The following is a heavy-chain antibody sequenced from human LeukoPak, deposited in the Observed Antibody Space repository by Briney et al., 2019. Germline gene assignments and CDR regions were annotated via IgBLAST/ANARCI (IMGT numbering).Heavy chain of an antibody. V-gene: IGHV4-4*07. CDR3: ARDSGDGYNYYYYGMDV. J-gene: IGHJ6*02. CDR2: IYTSGST. CDR1: GGSISSYY. D-gene: IGHD5-24*01. Sequence: SETLSLTCTVSGGSISSYYWSWIRQPAGKGLEWIGRIYTSGSTNYNPSPKSRVTMSVDTSKNQFSLKLSSVTAADTAVYYCARDSGDGYNYYYYGMDVWGQGTTVTVSS.